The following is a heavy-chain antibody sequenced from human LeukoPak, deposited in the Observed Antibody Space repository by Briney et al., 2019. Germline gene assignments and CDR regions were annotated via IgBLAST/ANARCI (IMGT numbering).Heavy chain of an antibody. Sequence: GGSLRLSCAASGFTFSSYWMSWVCQAPGKGLEWVANIKQDGSEKYYVDSVKGRFTISRDNAKNSLYLQMNSLRAEDTAVYYCASFKSVVAATPLDYWGQGTLVTVSS. CDR3: ASFKSVVAATPLDY. CDR2: IKQDGSEK. CDR1: GFTFSSYW. V-gene: IGHV3-7*01. D-gene: IGHD2-15*01. J-gene: IGHJ4*02.